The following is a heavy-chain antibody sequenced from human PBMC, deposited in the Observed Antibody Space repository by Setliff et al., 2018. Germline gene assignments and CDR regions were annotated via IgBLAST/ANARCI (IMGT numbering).Heavy chain of an antibody. CDR3: ARDLRDVVVVPSTTGYYRGMDV. Sequence: ASVKVSCKTSGYSFTRHYLHWVRQAPGQGLEWMGMVDPNDGSTRYAQKFQGRVTMTRDTSTSSVYMELSSLRSEDTAVYYCARDLRDVVVVPSTTGYYRGMDVWGQGTTVTVSS. CDR2: VDPNDGST. J-gene: IGHJ6*02. D-gene: IGHD2-15*01. V-gene: IGHV1-46*01. CDR1: GYSFTRHY.